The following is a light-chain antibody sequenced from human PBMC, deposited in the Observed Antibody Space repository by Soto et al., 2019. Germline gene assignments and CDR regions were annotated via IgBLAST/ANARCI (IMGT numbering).Light chain of an antibody. CDR2: SAA. CDR3: QQYTKRWT. CDR1: QSVGSN. Sequence: EIVMTQSPATLSVSPGERVTLSCRASQSVGSNLAWYQKKPGQAPRLLIYSAATRATGIPARFSGSGFGTEFTLTISSLQSDDFGVYYCQQYTKRWTFGQGTKVEIK. V-gene: IGKV3-15*01. J-gene: IGKJ1*01.